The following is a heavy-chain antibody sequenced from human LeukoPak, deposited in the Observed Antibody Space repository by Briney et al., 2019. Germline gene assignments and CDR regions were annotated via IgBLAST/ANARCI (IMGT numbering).Heavy chain of an antibody. D-gene: IGHD3-3*01. CDR3: ARLLTGDYDFWGGYWYYFDY. J-gene: IGHJ4*02. CDR1: GGSISSYY. Sequence: PSETLSLTCTVSGGSISSYYWSWIRQPPGKGLEWIGYIYYSGSTNYNPSLKVRVTISVDTSKNQFSLKLSSATAADTAVYYCARLLTGDYDFWGGYWYYFDYWGRGPPVTVSS. V-gene: IGHV4-59*08. CDR2: IYYSGST.